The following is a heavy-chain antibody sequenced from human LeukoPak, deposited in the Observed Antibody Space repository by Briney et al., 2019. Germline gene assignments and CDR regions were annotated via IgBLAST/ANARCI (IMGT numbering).Heavy chain of an antibody. Sequence: GGSLRLSCAASGFTFDDYAMHWVRQAPGKGLEWVSGISWNSGSIGYADSVKGRFTISRDNAKTSLYLQMNSLRAEDTAVYYCAPLGVLISGYRAFDIWGQGTMVAVPS. V-gene: IGHV3-9*01. D-gene: IGHD3-3*01. CDR3: APLGVLISGYRAFDI. J-gene: IGHJ3*02. CDR1: GFTFDDYA. CDR2: ISWNSGSI.